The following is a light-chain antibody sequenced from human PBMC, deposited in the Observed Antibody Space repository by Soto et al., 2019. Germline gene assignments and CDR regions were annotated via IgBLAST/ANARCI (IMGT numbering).Light chain of an antibody. V-gene: IGKV3-11*01. CDR3: QQRSNWPLT. CDR2: NAS. Sequence: EIVVPQARATLSLYQGERPTLSCRASQSVSSSLAWYQQKPGQAPRLLIYNASNRATGFPARFSGSGSGTDFTLTISSLEPEDFAVYYCQQRSNWPLTFGQGTRLEIK. J-gene: IGKJ5*01. CDR1: QSVSSS.